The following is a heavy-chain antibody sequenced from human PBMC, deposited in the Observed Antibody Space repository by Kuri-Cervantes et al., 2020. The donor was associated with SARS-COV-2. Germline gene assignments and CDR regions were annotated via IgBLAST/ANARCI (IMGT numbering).Heavy chain of an antibody. J-gene: IGHJ4*02. CDR2: IRYDGSNK. CDR3: ARARQLVGYGDLLDY. V-gene: IGHV3-30*02. CDR1: GLTFSSYG. D-gene: IGHD4-17*01. Sequence: GESLKISCAASGLTFSSYGMHWVRQAPGKGLEWVAFIRYDGSNKYYADSVKGRFTISRDNSKNTLYLQMNSLRAEDTAVYYCARARQLVGYGDLLDYWGQGTLVTVSS.